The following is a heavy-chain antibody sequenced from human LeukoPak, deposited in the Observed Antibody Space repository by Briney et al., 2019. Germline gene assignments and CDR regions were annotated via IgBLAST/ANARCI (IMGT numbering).Heavy chain of an antibody. CDR1: GFTFSSYA. D-gene: IGHD6-13*01. CDR2: ISYDGSNK. Sequence: LGGSLRLSCAASGFTFSSYAMHWVRQAAGKGLEWVAVISYDGSNKYYADSVKGRFTISRDNSKNTLYLQMNSQRAEDTAVYYCARSRVPTRIAAAGTPFWELGYWGQGTLVTVSS. J-gene: IGHJ4*02. V-gene: IGHV3-30*04. CDR3: ARSRVPTRIAAAGTPFWELGY.